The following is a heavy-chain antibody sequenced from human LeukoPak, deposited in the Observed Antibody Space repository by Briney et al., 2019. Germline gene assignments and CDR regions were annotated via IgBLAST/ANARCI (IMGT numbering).Heavy chain of an antibody. J-gene: IGHJ4*02. V-gene: IGHV3-21*01. CDR1: GFTFSSNS. CDR2: ISSSSSYI. D-gene: IGHD3-3*01. CDR3: ARAPTRSGYYTGFDY. Sequence: PGGTLRLSCTASGFTFSSNSMNWVRQAPGKGLEWVSSISSSSSYISSADSVKGRFTISRDNAKHSLCLQMNSLRAADTAVYYCARAPTRSGYYTGFDYWGQGALVTVS.